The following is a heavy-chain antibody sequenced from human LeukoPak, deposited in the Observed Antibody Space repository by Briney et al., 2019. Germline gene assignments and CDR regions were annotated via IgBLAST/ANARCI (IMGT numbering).Heavy chain of an antibody. Sequence: GWSLRLSRAASGCSFSGFEMNWIRQAPGKGLAWVSYISIGGSTIYYADSVRGRLTISRDKHKNSLYQQLNSLRAGDTAVYYCARGGKRPYKYNAFYIWGQGTMVTVSS. V-gene: IGHV3-48*03. CDR2: ISIGGSTI. D-gene: IGHD1-1*01. CDR1: GCSFSGFE. J-gene: IGHJ3*02. CDR3: ARGGKRPYKYNAFYI.